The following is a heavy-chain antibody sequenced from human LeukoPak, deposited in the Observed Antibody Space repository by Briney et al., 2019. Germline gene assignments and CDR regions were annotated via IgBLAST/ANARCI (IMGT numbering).Heavy chain of an antibody. V-gene: IGHV1-18*01. Sequence: GASVKVSCKASGYTFTSYGISWVRQAPGQGLEWMGWISAYNGNTNYAQKLQGRVTMTTDTSTSTAYMELRSLRSEDTAVYYCARGGGVTLERAWFDPWGQGTLVTVSS. J-gene: IGHJ5*02. CDR3: ARGGGVTLERAWFDP. CDR2: ISAYNGNT. D-gene: IGHD3-3*01. CDR1: GYTFTSYG.